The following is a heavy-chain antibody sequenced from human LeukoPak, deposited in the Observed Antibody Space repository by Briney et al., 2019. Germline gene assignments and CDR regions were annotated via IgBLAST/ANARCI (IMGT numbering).Heavy chain of an antibody. Sequence: ASVKVSCKASGYIFTTYVMHWVRQAPGQRLEWTGWINTGNGNTKYSQKFRGRVTISRDTSASTAYMELSSLRSEDTAVYYCARDYDYSNYGWFDPWGQGTLVTVSS. V-gene: IGHV1-3*04. J-gene: IGHJ5*02. D-gene: IGHD4-11*01. CDR3: ARDYDYSNYGWFDP. CDR1: GYIFTTYV. CDR2: INTGNGNT.